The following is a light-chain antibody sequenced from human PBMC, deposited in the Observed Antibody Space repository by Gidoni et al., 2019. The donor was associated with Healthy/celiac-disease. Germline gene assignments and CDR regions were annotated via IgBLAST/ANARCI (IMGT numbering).Light chain of an antibody. Sequence: DIQMTQSPSSLPASIGDSVTITCRASQVITSWLAWYQQKPGKAPELLIYAASSLKSGVPSRFSGSGSGTDFTLTISSLQPEDFATYFCQQADSVPFTFGPGTKVDIK. CDR3: QQADSVPFT. CDR1: QVITSW. CDR2: AAS. J-gene: IGKJ3*01. V-gene: IGKV1-12*01.